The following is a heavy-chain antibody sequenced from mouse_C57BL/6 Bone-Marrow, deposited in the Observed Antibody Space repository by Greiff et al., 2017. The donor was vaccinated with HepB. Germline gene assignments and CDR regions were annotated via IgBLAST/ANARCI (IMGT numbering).Heavy chain of an antibody. CDR3: EPDYYGSLDY. V-gene: IGHV1-84*01. D-gene: IGHD1-1*01. J-gene: IGHJ2*01. CDR2: IYPGSGNT. CDR1: GYTFTDYY. Sequence: LVESGPELVKPGASVKISCKASGYTFTDYYLNWVKQRPGQGLEWIGWIYPGSGNTKYNEKFKGKATLTVDTSSSTAYMQLSSLTSEDSAVYFCEPDYYGSLDYWGQGTTLTVSS.